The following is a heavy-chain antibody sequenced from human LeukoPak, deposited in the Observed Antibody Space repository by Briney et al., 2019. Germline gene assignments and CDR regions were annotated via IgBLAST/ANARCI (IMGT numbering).Heavy chain of an antibody. D-gene: IGHD4-17*01. CDR3: AKTLTTVTKRYWYFDL. Sequence: PGGSLRLSCGASGFTFSSYAMSWVRQAPGKGLGWVSAISGSGGSTYYADSVKGRFTISRDNSKNTLYLQMNSLRAEDTAVYYCAKTLTTVTKRYWYFDLWGRGTLVTVSS. CDR1: GFTFSSYA. CDR2: ISGSGGST. J-gene: IGHJ2*01. V-gene: IGHV3-23*01.